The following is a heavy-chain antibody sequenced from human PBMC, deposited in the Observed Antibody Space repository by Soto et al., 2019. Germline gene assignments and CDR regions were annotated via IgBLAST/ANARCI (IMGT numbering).Heavy chain of an antibody. CDR2: MNPNSGNT. V-gene: IGHV1-8*01. J-gene: IGHJ4*02. CDR3: ARERSYGLDY. Sequence: QVQLVQSGAEVKKPGASVKVSCKASGYTFTSYDINWVRQAPGQGLEWMEWMNPNSGNTVYAQKFQGRVTMTRNTSITPASMALSSLRSEDTAVYYCARERSYGLDYWGQGTLVTVSS. D-gene: IGHD5-18*01. CDR1: GYTFTSYD.